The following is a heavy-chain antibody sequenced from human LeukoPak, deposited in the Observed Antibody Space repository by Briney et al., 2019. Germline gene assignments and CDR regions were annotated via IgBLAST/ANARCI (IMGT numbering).Heavy chain of an antibody. J-gene: IGHJ4*02. CDR1: GFTFTTYA. D-gene: IGHD3-16*01. CDR2: IGRSYEI. CDR3: VKDLRGTQDY. V-gene: IGHV3-21*05. Sequence: PGGSLRLSCAASGFTFTTYAMNWVRQAPGKGLEWVAYIGRSYEIHYADSVKGRFTISRDNADNSLSLQMNSLRAEDTAVYYCVKDLRGTQDYWGQGTLVTVSS.